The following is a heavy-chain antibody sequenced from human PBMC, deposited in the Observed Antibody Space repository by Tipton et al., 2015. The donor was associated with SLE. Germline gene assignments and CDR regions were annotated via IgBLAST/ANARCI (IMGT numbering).Heavy chain of an antibody. CDR1: GGSISSSSYY. CDR2: IYYSGST. J-gene: IGHJ2*01. D-gene: IGHD6-19*01. CDR3: ARPSVAVQSSGCFDL. V-gene: IGHV4-39*01. Sequence: TLSLTCTVSGGSISSSSYYWGWIRQPPGKGLEWIGSIYYSGSTYYNPSLKSRVTISVDTSKNQFSLKLSSVTAADTAVYYCARPSVAVQSSGCFDLWGRGTLVTVSS.